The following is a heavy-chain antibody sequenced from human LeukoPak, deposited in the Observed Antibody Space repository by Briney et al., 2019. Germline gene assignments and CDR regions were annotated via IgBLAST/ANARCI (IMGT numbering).Heavy chain of an antibody. CDR3: ARDEYCSGGSCYVYYYYGMDV. D-gene: IGHD2-15*01. CDR1: GFTFSSYS. V-gene: IGHV3-48*01. J-gene: IGHJ6*02. CDR2: ISSSSSTI. Sequence: GGSLRLSCAASGFTFSSYSMNWVRQAPGKGLEWVSYISSSSSTIYYADSVKGRFTISRDNAKNSLYLQMNSLRAEDTAVYYCARDEYCSGGSCYVYYYYGMDVWGRGTTVTVSS.